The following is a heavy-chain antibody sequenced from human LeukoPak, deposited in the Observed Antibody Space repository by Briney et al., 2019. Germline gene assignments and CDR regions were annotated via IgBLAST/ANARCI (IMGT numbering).Heavy chain of an antibody. CDR1: GFTVSSNY. V-gene: IGHV3-53*01. CDR3: ARDRRRGSGWPNYFDY. J-gene: IGHJ4*02. D-gene: IGHD6-19*01. CDR2: IYSGGST. Sequence: PGGSLRLSCAASGFTVSSNYMSWVRQAPGKGLEWVSVIYSGGSTYYADSVKGRFTISGDNSKNTLYLQMNSLRAEDTAVYYCARDRRRGSGWPNYFDYWGQGTLVTVSS.